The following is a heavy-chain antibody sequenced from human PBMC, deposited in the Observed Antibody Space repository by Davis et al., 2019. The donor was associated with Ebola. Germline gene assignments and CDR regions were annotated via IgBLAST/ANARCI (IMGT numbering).Heavy chain of an antibody. CDR3: ARDRRYCSSTLCSTYYNYMDV. V-gene: IGHV3-11*06. J-gene: IGHJ6*03. D-gene: IGHD2-2*01. CDR2: ISGSSSYT. CDR1: GFTFSDHY. Sequence: PGGSLRLSCAASGFTFSDHYMTWIRQAPGKGLEWVSYISGSSSYTNYADSVKGRHTISRDNAKNSLFLQMNSLRAEDTAVYYCARDRRYCSSTLCSTYYNYMDVWGKGTTVTVSS.